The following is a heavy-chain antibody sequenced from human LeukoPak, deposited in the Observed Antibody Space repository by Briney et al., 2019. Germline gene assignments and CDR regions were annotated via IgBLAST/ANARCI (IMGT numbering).Heavy chain of an antibody. CDR3: ASRDTAMVAFDY. J-gene: IGHJ4*02. CDR2: ISGSGGST. D-gene: IGHD5-18*01. CDR1: GFTFSSYA. V-gene: IGHV3-23*01. Sequence: GGSLRLSCAASGFTFSSYAMSWVRQAPGKGLEWVSAISGSGGSTYYAGSVKGRFTLPRDNSKNTLYLQMNSLRAEDTAVYYCASRDTAMVAFDYWGQGTLVTVSS.